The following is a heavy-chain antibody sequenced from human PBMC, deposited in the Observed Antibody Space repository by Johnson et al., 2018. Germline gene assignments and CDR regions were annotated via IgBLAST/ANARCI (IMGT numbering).Heavy chain of an antibody. D-gene: IGHD1-26*01. J-gene: IGHJ1*01. CDR1: GFSFSGSP. Sequence: VQLQESGGGLVQPGGSXKLSCAASGFSFSGSPMHWVRQASGKGLEWVGRIRRKANNYAIAYGASVKGRFTISRDDSMNTAYLQMNSLKTEDTAVYYCTRSDYSGTYFSWGQGTRVTVSS. CDR3: TRSDYSGTYFS. CDR2: IRRKANNYAI. V-gene: IGHV3-73*01.